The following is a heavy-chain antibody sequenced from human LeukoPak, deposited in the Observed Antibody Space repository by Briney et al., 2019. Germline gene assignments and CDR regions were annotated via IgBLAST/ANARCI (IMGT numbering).Heavy chain of an antibody. CDR2: INHSGST. D-gene: IGHD3-22*01. Sequence: NPSETLSLTCAVYGGSFSGYYWSWIRQPPGKGLEWIGEINHSGSTNYNPSLKSRVTISVDTSKNQFSLKLSSVTAADTAVYYCARGRPPRMDDSTSPRYFDYWGQGTPVTVSS. V-gene: IGHV4-34*01. J-gene: IGHJ4*02. CDR1: GGSFSGYY. CDR3: ARGRPPRMDDSTSPRYFDY.